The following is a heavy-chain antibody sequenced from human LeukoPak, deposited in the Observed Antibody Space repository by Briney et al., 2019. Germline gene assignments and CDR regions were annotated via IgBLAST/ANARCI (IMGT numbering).Heavy chain of an antibody. D-gene: IGHD1-14*01. CDR3: ARASTTFGD. CDR2: ISDGGST. V-gene: IGHV4-59*01. CDR1: GGSISSYY. Sequence: SETLSLTCSVSGGSISSYYWSWIRQPPGKGLEWIGHISDGGSTNYNPSLKSRVSISVDTSKNQFSLNLTSMTAADTALYFCARASTTFGDWGQGTLVTVSS. J-gene: IGHJ4*02.